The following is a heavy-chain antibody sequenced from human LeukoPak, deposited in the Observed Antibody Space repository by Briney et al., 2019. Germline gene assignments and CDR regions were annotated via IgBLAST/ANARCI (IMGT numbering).Heavy chain of an antibody. V-gene: IGHV1-8*01. D-gene: IGHD1-26*01. CDR3: ARGPKWTGSYYYFDY. J-gene: IGHJ4*02. Sequence: ASVKVSCKTSGYTFPSYDINGVRQATGQGRDWMGWMNPNSGNTGYIQKFQGRVTITRNASITTAYLELSSLRSEDTAVYYCARGPKWTGSYYYFDYWGQGTLVTVSS. CDR2: MNPNSGNT. CDR1: GYTFPSYD.